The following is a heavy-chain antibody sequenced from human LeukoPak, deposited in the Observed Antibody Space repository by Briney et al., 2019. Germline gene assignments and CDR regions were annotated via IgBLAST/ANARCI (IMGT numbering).Heavy chain of an antibody. J-gene: IGHJ4*02. D-gene: IGHD6-13*01. CDR1: GGSISSYY. V-gene: IGHV4-59*01. CDR2: IYYSGST. CDR3: ARGFRYSSSWFAFDY. Sequence: PSETLSLTCTVSGGSISSYYWSWIRQPPGKGLEWIGYIYYSGSTNYNPSLKSRVTISVDTSKNRFSLKLSSVTAADTAVYYCARGFRYSSSWFAFDYWGQGTLVTVSS.